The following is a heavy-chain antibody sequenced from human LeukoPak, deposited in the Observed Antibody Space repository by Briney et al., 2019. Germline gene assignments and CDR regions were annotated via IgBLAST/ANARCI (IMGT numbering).Heavy chain of an antibody. J-gene: IGHJ4*02. D-gene: IGHD1-26*01. CDR1: GYTFTSYD. CDR2: MNPNSGNT. V-gene: IGHV1-8*01. CDR3: ARGPSGSGSYMVDY. Sequence: GASVKVSCKASGYTFTSYDINWVRQATGQGLEWMRWMNPNSGNTGYAQKFQGRVAMTRNTSISTAYMELSSLTFEDSAIYYCARGPSGSGSYMVDYWAQGTLVTVSS.